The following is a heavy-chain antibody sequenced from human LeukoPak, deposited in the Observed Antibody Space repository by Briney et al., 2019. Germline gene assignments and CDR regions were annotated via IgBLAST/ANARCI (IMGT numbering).Heavy chain of an antibody. J-gene: IGHJ4*02. D-gene: IGHD3-3*01. CDR1: GGSFGGYY. CDR3: ARGHYDLNC. Sequence: SETLSLTCAVYGGSFGGYYWSWIRQPPGKGLEWIGEINHSGSTNYNPSLKSRVTISVDTSKNQFSLKLSSVTAADTAVYYRARGHYDLNCWGQGTLVTVSS. V-gene: IGHV4-34*01. CDR2: INHSGST.